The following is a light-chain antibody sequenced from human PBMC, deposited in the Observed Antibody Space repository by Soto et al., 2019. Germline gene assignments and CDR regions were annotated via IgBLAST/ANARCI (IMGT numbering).Light chain of an antibody. CDR1: ESVHKW. CDR2: DAT. Sequence: DIQMTQSPPALSASVGDRVTVTCRASESVHKWLAWYQQKAGKAPKVLIYDATTLETGVPSRFSGSGSGTEFALTISSLQPNDSATYFCQQYHGSSLTCAQGTKVDI. J-gene: IGKJ1*01. V-gene: IGKV1-5*01. CDR3: QQYHGSSLT.